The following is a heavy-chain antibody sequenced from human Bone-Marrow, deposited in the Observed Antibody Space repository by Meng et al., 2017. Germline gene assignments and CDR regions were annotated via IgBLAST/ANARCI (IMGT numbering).Heavy chain of an antibody. D-gene: IGHD6-6*01. V-gene: IGHV3-23*01. CDR3: AKDPYPYSSSSYFDY. CDR1: GFTFSSYA. Sequence: GGSLRLSCAASGFTFSSYAMSWVRQAPGKGLEWVSAISGSGSSTYYADSVKGRFTISRDNSKITLYLQMNSLRAEDTAVYYCAKDPYPYSSSSYFDYWGQGTLVTVSS. CDR2: ISGSGSST. J-gene: IGHJ4*02.